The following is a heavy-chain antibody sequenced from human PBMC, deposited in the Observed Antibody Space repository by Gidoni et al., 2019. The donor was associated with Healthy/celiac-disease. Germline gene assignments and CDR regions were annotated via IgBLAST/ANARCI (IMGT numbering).Heavy chain of an antibody. CDR2: IIPIFGTA. D-gene: IGHD6-13*01. J-gene: IGHJ6*02. V-gene: IGHV1-69*01. CDR1: GGTFSSYD. CDR3: ARGIAAAGKGYYYYGMDV. Sequence: QVQLVQSGAEVKQPGSSVTVSCQASGGTFSSYDISWVRQAPGQGREWMGGIIPIFGTANYAQKFQGRVTITADESTSTAYMELSSLRSEDTAVYYCARGIAAAGKGYYYYGMDVWGQGTTVTVSS.